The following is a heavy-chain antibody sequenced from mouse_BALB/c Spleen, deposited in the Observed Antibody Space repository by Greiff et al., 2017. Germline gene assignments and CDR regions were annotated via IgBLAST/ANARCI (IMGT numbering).Heavy chain of an antibody. D-gene: IGHD4-1*01. CDR2: ISSGGGST. J-gene: IGHJ4*01. CDR1: GFAFSSYA. Sequence: EVQRVESGGGLVKPGGSLKLSCAASGFAFSSYAMSWVRQTPEKRLEWVAYISSGGGSTYYPDTVKGRFTISRDNAKNTLYLQMSSLKAEDTAMYYCARRLTGTMDYWGQGTSVTVSS. V-gene: IGHV5-12-1*01. CDR3: ARRLTGTMDY.